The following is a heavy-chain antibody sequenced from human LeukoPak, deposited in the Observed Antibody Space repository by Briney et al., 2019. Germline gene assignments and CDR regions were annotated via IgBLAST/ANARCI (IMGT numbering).Heavy chain of an antibody. Sequence: PGGSLRLSCAASGFTFSSYEMNWVRQAPGKGLEWVSYISSSGSTIYYADSVKGRFTISRDNAKNSLYLQMNSLRAEDTAVYYCARDRELLYYYYYMDVWGKGTTVTVSS. J-gene: IGHJ6*03. CDR1: GFTFSSYE. CDR2: ISSSGSTI. V-gene: IGHV3-48*03. CDR3: ARDRELLYYYYYMDV. D-gene: IGHD1-26*01.